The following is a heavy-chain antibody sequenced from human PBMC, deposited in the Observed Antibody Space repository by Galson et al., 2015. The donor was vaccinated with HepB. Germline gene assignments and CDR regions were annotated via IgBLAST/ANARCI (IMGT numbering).Heavy chain of an antibody. Sequence: SVKVSCKASGYTFSNYAMHWVRQAPGQRLEWMGRINAGNGNTKYSQKFQGRLTITRDTSASTAYMELSSLRSEDTAEDTAVYYCARGGPHDNWFDPWGQGTLVTVSS. V-gene: IGHV1-3*01. J-gene: IGHJ5*02. CDR2: INAGNGNT. CDR1: GYTFSNYA. CDR3: ARGGPHDNWFDP.